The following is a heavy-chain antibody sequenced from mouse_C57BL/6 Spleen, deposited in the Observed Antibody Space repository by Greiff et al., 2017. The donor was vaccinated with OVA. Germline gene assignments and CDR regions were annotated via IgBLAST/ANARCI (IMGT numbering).Heavy chain of an antibody. V-gene: IGHV1-82*01. CDR3: ARFGSRYYFDY. D-gene: IGHD1-1*01. J-gene: IGHJ2*01. Sequence: VKLMESGPELVKPGASVKISCKASGYAFSSSWMNWVKQRPGKGLEWIGRIYPGDGDTNYNGKFKGKATLTADKSSSTAYMQLSSLTSEDSAVYFCARFGSRYYFDYWGQGTTLTVSS. CDR2: IYPGDGDT. CDR1: GYAFSSSW.